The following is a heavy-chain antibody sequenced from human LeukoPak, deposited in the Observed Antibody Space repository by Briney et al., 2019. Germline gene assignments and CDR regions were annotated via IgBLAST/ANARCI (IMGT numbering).Heavy chain of an antibody. V-gene: IGHV3-7*01. CDR2: IKQDGSET. CDR3: ARLEPAWGYFEY. D-gene: IGHD2-2*01. Sequence: PGGSLRLSCAASRFTFSTYWMSWVHQAPGKGLEWVANIKQDGSETYYVDSVKGRFTISRDNAKNSLYLQMNSLRGEDTAVYYCARLEPAWGYFEYWGQGTLVTVSS. CDR1: RFTFSTYW. J-gene: IGHJ4*02.